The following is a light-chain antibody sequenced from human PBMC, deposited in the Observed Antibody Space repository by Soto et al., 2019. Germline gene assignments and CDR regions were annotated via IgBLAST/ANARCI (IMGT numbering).Light chain of an antibody. CDR3: CSYAGVRIFYV. CDR2: EVT. J-gene: IGLJ1*01. Sequence: QSVLNQPASVSGSPGQSITISCTGTSSDVGNYNLVSWYQQHPGKAPKLMIYEVTKRPSGVSNRFSGSKSGNTASLTISGLQAEDEADYYCCSYAGVRIFYVFGTGTKVTVL. V-gene: IGLV2-23*02. CDR1: SSDVGNYNL.